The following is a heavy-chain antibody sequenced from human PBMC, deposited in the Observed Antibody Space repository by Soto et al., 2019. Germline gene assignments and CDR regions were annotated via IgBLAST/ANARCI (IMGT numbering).Heavy chain of an antibody. D-gene: IGHD2-2*01. CDR3: ARSPIVVVPAALYYYGMDV. CDR2: MNPNSGNT. V-gene: IGHV1-8*01. CDR1: GYTFTSYD. J-gene: IGHJ6*02. Sequence: QVQLVQSGAEVKKPGASVKVSCKASGYTFTSYDINWVRQATGQGLEWMGWMNPNSGNTGYAQKFRGRVTMTRNTSISTAYMELSSLRSEDTAVYYCARSPIVVVPAALYYYGMDVWGQGTTVTVSS.